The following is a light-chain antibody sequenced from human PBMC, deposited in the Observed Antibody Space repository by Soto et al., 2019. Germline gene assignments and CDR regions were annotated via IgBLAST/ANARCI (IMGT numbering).Light chain of an antibody. J-gene: IGLJ2*01. CDR2: EGS. CDR1: SSDVGSYNL. Sequence: QSALTQPASVSGSPGQSITMSCTGTSSDVGSYNLVSWYQQHPGKAPKLMIYEGSKRPSGVSNRFSGSKSGNTASLTISELQAEDNADYYCCSYAGSVVFGGGTKVTVL. CDR3: CSYAGSVV. V-gene: IGLV2-23*01.